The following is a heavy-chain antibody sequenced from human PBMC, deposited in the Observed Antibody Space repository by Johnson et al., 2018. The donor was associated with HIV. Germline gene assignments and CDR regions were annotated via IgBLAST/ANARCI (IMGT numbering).Heavy chain of an antibody. V-gene: IGHV3-30*02. Sequence: QVLLVESGGGLVQPGGSLRLSCAASGFTFSSYAMHWVRQAPGKGLEWVAFIRYDGSNKYYADSVKGRFTISRDNSKNTLYLQMTSLRAEDTAVYYCARAERKVEMATILSDAFDIWGQGTMVTVSS. CDR3: ARAERKVEMATILSDAFDI. D-gene: IGHD5-24*01. J-gene: IGHJ3*02. CDR2: IRYDGSNK. CDR1: GFTFSSYA.